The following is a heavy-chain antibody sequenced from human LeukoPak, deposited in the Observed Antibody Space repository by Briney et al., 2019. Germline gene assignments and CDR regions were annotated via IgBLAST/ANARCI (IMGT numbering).Heavy chain of an antibody. CDR3: ARDRDYDSSPEGYFDD. V-gene: IGHV1-46*01. Sequence: ASVKVSCKASGYTFTMHYMHWVRQAPGQGLEWMGIINPTGGSTSYAQKFQGRVTMTRDTSTNTVYMELSSLRSEDTAMYYCARDRDYDSSPEGYFDDWGQGTLVTVSS. D-gene: IGHD3-22*01. CDR2: INPTGGST. J-gene: IGHJ4*02. CDR1: GYTFTMHY.